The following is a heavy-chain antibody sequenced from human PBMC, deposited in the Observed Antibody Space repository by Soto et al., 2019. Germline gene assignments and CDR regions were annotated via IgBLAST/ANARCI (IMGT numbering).Heavy chain of an antibody. D-gene: IGHD2-2*02. J-gene: IGHJ4*02. CDR2: INHSGST. Sequence: QVQLQQWGAGLLKPSETLSLTCAVYGGSFSGYSWGWIRQPPGKGLEWIGEINHSGSTNYNPSLKSRVTISVDTSKNQFSLKLSSVTAADTAVYYCARIVVVPAAIDYWGQGTLVTVSS. V-gene: IGHV4-34*01. CDR1: GGSFSGYS. CDR3: ARIVVVPAAIDY.